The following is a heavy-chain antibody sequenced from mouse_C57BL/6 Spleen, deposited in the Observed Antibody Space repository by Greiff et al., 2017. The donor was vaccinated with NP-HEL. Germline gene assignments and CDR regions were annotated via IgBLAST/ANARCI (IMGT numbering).Heavy chain of an antibody. CDR1: GYTFTSYW. V-gene: IGHV1-72*01. CDR3: ARSYAMDY. J-gene: IGHJ4*01. Sequence: QVQLQQPGAELVKPGASVKLSCKASGYTFTSYWMHWVKQRPGRGLECIGRIDPNSGGTKYDEKFKNKATLTVDKPSSTAYMQLSSLTSEDSAVYSCARSYAMDYWGQGTSVTVSS. CDR2: IDPNSGGT.